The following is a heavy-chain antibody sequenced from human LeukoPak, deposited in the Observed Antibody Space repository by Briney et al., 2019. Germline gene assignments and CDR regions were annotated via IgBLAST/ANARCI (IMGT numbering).Heavy chain of an antibody. CDR1: TDSIRSSSYY. J-gene: IGHJ4*02. D-gene: IGHD3-16*02. CDR2: IYYSGNT. Sequence: PSETLSLTRTLSTDSIRSSSYYWGWIRQPPGKGLEWIGSIYYSGNTYYNPSLKRRVTISVETPKNQFSLNLSSVTAADTAVHYCARHRCPRLSPIDYWGEGTLVTVSS. V-gene: IGHV4-39*01. CDR3: ARHRCPRLSPIDY.